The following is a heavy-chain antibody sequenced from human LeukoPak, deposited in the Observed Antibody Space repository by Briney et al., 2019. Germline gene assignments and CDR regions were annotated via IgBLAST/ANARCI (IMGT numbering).Heavy chain of an antibody. CDR2: INPNSGGT. J-gene: IGHJ6*02. Sequence: ASVKVSCKASGYTFTSYGISWVRQAPGQGLEWMGRINPNSGGTNYAQKFQGRVTMTRDTSISTAYMELSRLRSDDTAVYYCARADQSFYGMDVWGQGTTVTVSS. V-gene: IGHV1-2*06. CDR3: ARADQSFYGMDV. CDR1: GYTFTSYG.